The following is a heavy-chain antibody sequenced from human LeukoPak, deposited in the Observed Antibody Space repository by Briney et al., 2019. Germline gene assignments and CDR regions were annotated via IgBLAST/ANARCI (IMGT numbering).Heavy chain of an antibody. CDR3: ARLVSRRGYSFDY. CDR2: IYYSGTT. V-gene: IGHV4-39*01. D-gene: IGHD5-18*01. Sequence: SETLSLTCTVSGDSISSSTYCWGGIRQPPGKGLGWIGSIYYSGTTYYSPSLKTRVTISVDTSKNQFSLKLSSVTAADTAVYYCARLVSRRGYSFDYWGQGTLVTVSS. J-gene: IGHJ4*02. CDR1: GDSISSSTYC.